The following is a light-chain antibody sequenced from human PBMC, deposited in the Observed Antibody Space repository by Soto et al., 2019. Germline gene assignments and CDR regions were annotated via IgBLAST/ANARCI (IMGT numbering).Light chain of an antibody. CDR3: QQRSNWPRT. Sequence: EVGLTQSPSAVSLSPGERATLSCRASQSVSSYLAWYQQKPGQAPRLLIYDASNRATGIPARFSGSGSGTDFTLTISSLEPEDFAVYYCQQRSNWPRTFGQGTKVDI. V-gene: IGKV3-11*01. CDR1: QSVSSY. J-gene: IGKJ1*01. CDR2: DAS.